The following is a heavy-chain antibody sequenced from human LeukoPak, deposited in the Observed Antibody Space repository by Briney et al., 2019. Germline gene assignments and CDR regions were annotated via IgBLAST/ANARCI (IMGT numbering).Heavy chain of an antibody. CDR3: ARLKGSSNPWGFSLTEGVVPAAKGYFDY. V-gene: IGHV4-39*01. CDR1: GGSISSSSYY. Sequence: PSESLSLTCTVSGGSISSSSYYWGWIRQPPGKGLEWIGSIYYSGSTYYNPSLKSRVTISVDTSKNQFSLKLSSVTAADTAVYYCARLKGSSNPWGFSLTEGVVPAAKGYFDYWGQGTLVTVSS. D-gene: IGHD2-2*01. CDR2: IYYSGST. J-gene: IGHJ4*02.